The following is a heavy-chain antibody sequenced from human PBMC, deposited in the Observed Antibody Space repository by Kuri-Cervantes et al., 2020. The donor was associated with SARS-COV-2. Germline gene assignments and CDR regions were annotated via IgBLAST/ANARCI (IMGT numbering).Heavy chain of an antibody. D-gene: IGHD1-26*01. Sequence: SQTLSLTCAISGDSVSSNSAAWNWIRQSPSRGLEWLGRTYYRSKWYNDYAVSVKSRITINPDTSKNQFSLKLNSVTPEDTAVYYCARATVGATRENHKFDYWGQGTLVTVSS. V-gene: IGHV6-1*01. CDR2: TYYRSKWYN. J-gene: IGHJ4*02. CDR3: ARATVGATRENHKFDY. CDR1: GDSVSSNSAA.